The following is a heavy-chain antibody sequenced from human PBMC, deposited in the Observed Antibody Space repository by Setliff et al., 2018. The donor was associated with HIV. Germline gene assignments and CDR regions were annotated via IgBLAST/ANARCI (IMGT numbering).Heavy chain of an antibody. D-gene: IGHD3-22*01. CDR1: GGSISNYY. Sequence: SETLSLTCTVSGGSISNYYWTWIRQSAGKGLEWIGRIYSSGTTNYNPSLKSRVAMSVDTSKNQFSLKLSSVTAADTAVYYCARHDYYDSGGSLLGEYFQHWGQGTVVTVSS. CDR2: IYSSGTT. J-gene: IGHJ1*01. CDR3: ARHDYYDSGGSLLGEYFQH. V-gene: IGHV4-4*07.